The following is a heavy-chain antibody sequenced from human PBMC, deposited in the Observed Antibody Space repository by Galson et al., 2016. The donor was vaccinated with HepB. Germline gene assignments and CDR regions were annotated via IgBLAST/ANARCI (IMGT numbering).Heavy chain of an antibody. Sequence: SLRLSCAASGFTFSSYSMNWVRQAPGKGLEWVSSISSSSSYIYYADSVKGRFTISRDNAKNSLYLQMNSLRAEDTAVYYCARDHRTTRYFDWLEEKIIEYYYYYGMDVWGQGTTVTVSS. J-gene: IGHJ6*02. CDR1: GFTFSSYS. CDR2: ISSSSSYI. V-gene: IGHV3-21*01. CDR3: ARDHRTTRYFDWLEEKIIEYYYYYGMDV. D-gene: IGHD3-9*01.